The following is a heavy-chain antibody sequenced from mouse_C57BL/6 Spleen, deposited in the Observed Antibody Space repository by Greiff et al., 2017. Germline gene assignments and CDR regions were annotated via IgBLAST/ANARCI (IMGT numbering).Heavy chain of an antibody. Sequence: QVQLQPGAELVKPGASVKMSCKASGYTFTSYWITWVKQRPGQGLEWIGDIYPGSGSTNYNEKFKSKATLTVDTSSSTAYMQLSSLTSEDSAVYYCARSSSGYAYYAMDYWGQGTSVTVSS. J-gene: IGHJ4*01. CDR1: GYTFTSYW. CDR2: IYPGSGST. D-gene: IGHD3-2*02. CDR3: ARSSSGYAYYAMDY. V-gene: IGHV1-55*01.